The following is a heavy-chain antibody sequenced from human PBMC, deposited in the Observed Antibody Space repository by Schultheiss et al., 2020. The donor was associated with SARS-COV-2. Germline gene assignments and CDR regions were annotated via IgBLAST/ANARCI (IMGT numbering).Heavy chain of an antibody. J-gene: IGHJ4*02. CDR2: IYHSGST. V-gene: IGHV4-38-2*02. D-gene: IGHD3-3*01. CDR1: GGSIRSYH. CDR3: ASSYDFWSGSDY. Sequence: SETLSLTCTVSGGSIRSYHWGWIRQPPGKGLEWIGSIYHSGSTYYNPSLKSRVTISVDTSKNQFSLKLSSVTAADTAVYYCASSYDFWSGSDYWGQGTLVTVSS.